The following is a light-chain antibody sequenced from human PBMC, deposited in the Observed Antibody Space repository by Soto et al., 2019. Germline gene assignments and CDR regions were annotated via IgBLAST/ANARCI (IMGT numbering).Light chain of an antibody. CDR1: QSISTW. J-gene: IGKJ1*01. Sequence: DIQMTQSPPTLSASVGDRVTITCRASQSISTWLAWYQQKPGKAPKLLIYKASSLESGVPSRFSGSGSGTEFTLTISSLQSDDFATYYCRHYNSYSETFGQGTKVEIK. V-gene: IGKV1-5*03. CDR3: RHYNSYSET. CDR2: KAS.